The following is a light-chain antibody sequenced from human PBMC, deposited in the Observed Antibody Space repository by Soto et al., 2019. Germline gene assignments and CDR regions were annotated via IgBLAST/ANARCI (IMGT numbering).Light chain of an antibody. CDR1: QSVSSSY. J-gene: IGKJ5*01. CDR3: QQYDSSPIT. V-gene: IGKV3-20*01. Sequence: EIVLTQSPGTLSLSPGERATLSCRASQSVSSSYLAWYQQKPGQAPRLLFYGASSRATGIPDRFSGSGSGTDFTLTISRLEPEDFAVYYCQQYDSSPITFGQGTRLEIK. CDR2: GAS.